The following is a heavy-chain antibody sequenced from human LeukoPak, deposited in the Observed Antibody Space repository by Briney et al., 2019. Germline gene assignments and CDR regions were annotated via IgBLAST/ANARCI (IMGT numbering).Heavy chain of an antibody. CDR3: ARCQRDILTGIDY. D-gene: IGHD3-9*01. CDR2: ISSSSSYI. Sequence: GSLRLSCAASGFTFSSYGMHWVRQAPGKGLEWVSSISSSSSYIYYADSVKGRFTISRDNAKNSLYLQMNSLRAEDTAVYYCARCQRDILTGIDYWGQGTLVTVSS. CDR1: GFTFSSYG. V-gene: IGHV3-21*01. J-gene: IGHJ4*02.